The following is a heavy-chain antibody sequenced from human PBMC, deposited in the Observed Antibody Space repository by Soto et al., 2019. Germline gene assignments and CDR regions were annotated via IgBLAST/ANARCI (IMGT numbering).Heavy chain of an antibody. CDR1: GYSFAGYW. CDR3: PGQIHESDTAPNFQCYCDS. V-gene: IGHV5-10-1*01. J-gene: IGHJ4*02. CDR2: IDPSDSQT. Sequence: GESLKISCKGSGYSFAGYWITWVRQKPGKGLEWMGRIDPSDSQTYYSPSFRGHVTISVTKSITTVFLQWSSLRASDTAMYYCPGQIHESDTAPNFQCYCDSWGQGTRVTVSS. D-gene: IGHD5-18*01.